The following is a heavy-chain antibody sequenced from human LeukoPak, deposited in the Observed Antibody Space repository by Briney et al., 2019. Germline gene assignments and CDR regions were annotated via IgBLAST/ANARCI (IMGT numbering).Heavy chain of an antibody. CDR1: GGTFSSYA. V-gene: IGHV1-69*01. J-gene: IGHJ5*02. Sequence: ASVKVSCKASGGTFSSYAISWVRQAPGQGLEWMGGIIPIFGTANYAQKFQGRVTITADESTSTTYMELSSLRSGDTAVYYCARERTSGYDYPWGQGTLVTVSS. CDR2: IIPIFGTA. CDR3: ARERTSGYDYP. D-gene: IGHD5-12*01.